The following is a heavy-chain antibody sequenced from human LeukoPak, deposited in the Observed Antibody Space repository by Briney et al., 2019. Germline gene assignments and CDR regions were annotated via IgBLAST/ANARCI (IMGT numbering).Heavy chain of an antibody. CDR2: IYYSGST. V-gene: IGHV4-59*01. Sequence: SETLSLTCTVSGGSISSYYWSWIRQPPGKGLEWIGYIYYSGSTNYNPSLKSRVTISVDTSKNQFSLKLSSVTAADTAVYYCARAFSASGSYSYYYYYYMDVWGKGTTVTISS. CDR3: ARAFSASGSYSYYYYYYMDV. D-gene: IGHD1-26*01. J-gene: IGHJ6*03. CDR1: GGSISSYY.